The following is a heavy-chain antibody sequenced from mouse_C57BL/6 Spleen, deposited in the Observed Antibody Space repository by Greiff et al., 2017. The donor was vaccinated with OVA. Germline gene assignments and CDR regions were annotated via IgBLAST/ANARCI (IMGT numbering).Heavy chain of an antibody. D-gene: IGHD1-1*01. CDR2: IYPGSGNT. CDR3: ARSGATEVAPGAMDY. Sequence: QVQLQQSGPELVKPGASVKISCKASGYSFTSYYIHWVKQRPGQGLEWIGWIYPGSGNTKYNEKFKGKATLTADTSSSTAYMQLSSLTSEDSAVYYCARSGATEVAPGAMDYWGQGTSVTVSS. J-gene: IGHJ4*01. CDR1: GYSFTSYY. V-gene: IGHV1-66*01.